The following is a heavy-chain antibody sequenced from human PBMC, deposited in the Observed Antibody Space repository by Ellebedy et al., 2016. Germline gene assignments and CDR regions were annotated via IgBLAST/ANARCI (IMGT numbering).Heavy chain of an antibody. CDR1: GGSFSGYY. J-gene: IGHJ4*02. D-gene: IGHD6-19*01. CDR3: ARRVQWLVPHYFDY. CDR2: INRSGTT. V-gene: IGHV4-34*01. Sequence: GSLRLSCAVFGGSFSGYYWSWIRQPPGKGLEWIGEINRSGTTNYNPSLKSRATMSLDTSKNQFSLKLTSVTAADTAVYYCARRVQWLVPHYFDYWGQGTLVTVSS.